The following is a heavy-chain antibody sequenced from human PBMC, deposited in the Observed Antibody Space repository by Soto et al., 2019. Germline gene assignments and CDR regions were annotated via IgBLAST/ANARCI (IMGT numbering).Heavy chain of an antibody. V-gene: IGHV1-69*02. CDR2: IIPILGIA. D-gene: IGHD6-19*01. CDR3: ARDVRGSSGWYIG. Sequence: QVQLVQSGAEVKKPGSSVKVSCKASGGTFSSYTISWVRQAPGQGLEWMGRIIPILGIANYALKFQGRVTITADKSTSTAYMELSSLRSEDTAVYYCARDVRGSSGWYIGWGQGTLVTVSS. CDR1: GGTFSSYT. J-gene: IGHJ4*02.